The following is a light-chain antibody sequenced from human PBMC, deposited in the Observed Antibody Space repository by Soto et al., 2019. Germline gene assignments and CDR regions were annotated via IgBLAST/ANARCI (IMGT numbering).Light chain of an antibody. Sequence: LTQPPSASGTPGQRVTISCSGSSSNVGTNHVNWYQQLPGTAPKLLIYSDNQRPSGVPDRFSGSKSGTSASLAISGLQSEDEADYYCATRDERLSGRVFGGGTKVTVL. V-gene: IGLV1-44*01. CDR3: ATRDERLSGRV. J-gene: IGLJ3*02. CDR2: SDN. CDR1: SSNVGTNH.